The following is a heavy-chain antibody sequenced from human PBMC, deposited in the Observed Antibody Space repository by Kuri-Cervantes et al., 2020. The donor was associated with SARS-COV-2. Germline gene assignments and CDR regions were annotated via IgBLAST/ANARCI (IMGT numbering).Heavy chain of an antibody. CDR2: IYYTGST. V-gene: IGHV4-39*01. D-gene: IGHD3-22*01. CDR3: ARHPLITLKEGWFDP. CDR1: GGSIISSGNY. J-gene: IGHJ5*02. Sequence: SETLSLTCSVSGGSIISSGNYWGWIRQPPGKGLEWVGSIYYTGSTSYNPSLKSRVTISVDTSKNQFSLRLGSVTAADTAVYYCARHPLITLKEGWFDPWGQGTLVTVSS.